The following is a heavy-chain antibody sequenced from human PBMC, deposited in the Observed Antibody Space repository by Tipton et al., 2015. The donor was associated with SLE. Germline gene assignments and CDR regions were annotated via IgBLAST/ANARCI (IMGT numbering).Heavy chain of an antibody. Sequence: WSWIRQRPGKGLEWIGYSQDSGSSHYNPTLKSRVTMSVDTSKNQFSLKLNSVTAADTATYFCARDRVRGVIHYWGQGTLVTVSS. V-gene: IGHV4-31*02. CDR3: ARDRVRGVIHY. CDR2: SQDSGSS. D-gene: IGHD3-10*01. J-gene: IGHJ4*02.